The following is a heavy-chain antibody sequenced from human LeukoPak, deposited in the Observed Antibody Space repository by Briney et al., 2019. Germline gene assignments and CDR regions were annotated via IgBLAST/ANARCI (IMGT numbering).Heavy chain of an antibody. D-gene: IGHD2-2*01. CDR1: GGTFSSYA. J-gene: IGHJ5*02. V-gene: IGHV1-69*05. CDR3: AKGKDIVVVPAAMPAWFDP. CDR2: IIPIFGTA. Sequence: SVKVSCKASGGTFSSYAISWVRQAPGQGLEWMGGIIPIFGTANYAQKFQGRVTITTDESTSTAYMELSSLRSEDTAVYYCAKGKDIVVVPAAMPAWFDPWGQGTLVTVSS.